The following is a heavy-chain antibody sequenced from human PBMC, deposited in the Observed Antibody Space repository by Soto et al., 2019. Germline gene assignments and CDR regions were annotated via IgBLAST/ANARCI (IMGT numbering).Heavy chain of an antibody. CDR1: GGSISSGGYS. CDR2: IYHSGST. Sequence: SETLSLTCAVSGGSISSGGYSWSWIRQPPGKGLEWIGYIYHSGSTYYNPSLKSRVTISVDRSKNQFSLKLSSVTAADTAVYYCVRGDNWNRNWFDPWGQGTLVTVSS. J-gene: IGHJ5*02. D-gene: IGHD1-20*01. V-gene: IGHV4-30-2*01. CDR3: VRGDNWNRNWFDP.